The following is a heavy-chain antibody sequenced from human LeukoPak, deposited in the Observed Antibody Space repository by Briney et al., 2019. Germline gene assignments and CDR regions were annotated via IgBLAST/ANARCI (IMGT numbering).Heavy chain of an antibody. Sequence: SETLSLTCTVSGGSISSYYWSWIRQPPGKGLEWIGYIYYSGSTNYNPSLKSRVTISVDTSKNQFSLKLSSVTAADTAVYYCARGRHYDYVWGSYRRSYYYYYMDVWGKGTTVTISS. CDR2: IYYSGST. CDR1: GGSISSYY. D-gene: IGHD3-16*02. J-gene: IGHJ6*03. CDR3: ARGRHYDYVWGSYRRSYYYYYMDV. V-gene: IGHV4-59*01.